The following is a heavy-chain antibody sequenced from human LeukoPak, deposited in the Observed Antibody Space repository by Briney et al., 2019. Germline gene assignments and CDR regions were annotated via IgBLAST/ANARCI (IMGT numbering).Heavy chain of an antibody. CDR2: IYTSGST. J-gene: IGHJ3*02. V-gene: IGHV4-4*07. CDR3: ASKADFGDYDDAFDI. Sequence: SETLSLTCTVSGGSISSYYWSWIRQPAGKGLEWIGRIYTSGSTNYNPSLTSRVTMSVDTSKNQFSLKLSSVTAADTAVYYCASKADFGDYDDAFDIWGQGTMVTVSS. D-gene: IGHD4-17*01. CDR1: GGSISSYY.